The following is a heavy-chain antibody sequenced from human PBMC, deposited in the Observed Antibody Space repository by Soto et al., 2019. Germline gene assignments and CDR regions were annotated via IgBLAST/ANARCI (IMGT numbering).Heavy chain of an antibody. CDR2: IYYSGST. CDR3: ARLNDYIWGSYLLI. Sequence: QLQLQESGPGLVKPSETLSLTCTVSGDSISSSSYYWGWIRQPPGKGLEWIGSIYYSGSTYYNPSLKSRVTISVDTSENQFSLKLSSVTAADTAVYYCARLNDYIWGSYLLIWGQGTLVTVSS. D-gene: IGHD3-16*01. V-gene: IGHV4-39*01. CDR1: GDSISSSSYY. J-gene: IGHJ4*02.